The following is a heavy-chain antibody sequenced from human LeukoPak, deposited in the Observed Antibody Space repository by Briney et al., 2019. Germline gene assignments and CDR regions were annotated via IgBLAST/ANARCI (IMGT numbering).Heavy chain of an antibody. Sequence: SVKVSCKASGGTFSSYAISWVRQAPGQRLEWMGGIIPIFGTANYAQKFQGRVTITTDESTSTAYMELSSLRSEDTAVYYCARENRAYDSSGSYFDYWGQGTLVTVSS. CDR3: ARENRAYDSSGSYFDY. D-gene: IGHD3-22*01. CDR2: IIPIFGTA. V-gene: IGHV1-69*05. J-gene: IGHJ4*02. CDR1: GGTFSSYA.